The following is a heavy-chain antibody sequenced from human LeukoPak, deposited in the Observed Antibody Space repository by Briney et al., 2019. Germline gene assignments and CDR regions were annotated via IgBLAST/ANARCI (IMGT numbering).Heavy chain of an antibody. D-gene: IGHD3-3*01. V-gene: IGHV1-2*02. J-gene: IGHJ5*02. CDR1: VYTFTDYY. CDR3: ARTFYDFWSGYS. CDR2: INPNSGGT. Sequence: ASVIVSCKPSVYTFTDYYIHWVRQAPGQGLEWMGWINPNSGGTSYAQKFQGRVTMTRDTSISTAYMELSSLRSDDTAVYYCARTFYDFWSGYSWGQGTLVTVSS.